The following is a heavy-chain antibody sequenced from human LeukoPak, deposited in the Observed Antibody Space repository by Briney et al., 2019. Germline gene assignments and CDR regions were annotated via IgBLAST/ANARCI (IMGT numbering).Heavy chain of an antibody. CDR3: ARLRPVMEHDIVVVPAAIKGAFHYYYMDV. CDR2: IYPGDSDT. Sequence: GESLKISCKGSGYSFTSYWIGWVRQMPGKGLEWMGIIYPGDSDTRYSPSFQGQVTISADKSISTAYLQWSSLKASDTALYYCARLRPVMEHDIVVVPAAIKGAFHYYYMDVWGKGTTVTVSS. J-gene: IGHJ6*03. V-gene: IGHV5-51*01. D-gene: IGHD2-2*02. CDR1: GYSFTSYW.